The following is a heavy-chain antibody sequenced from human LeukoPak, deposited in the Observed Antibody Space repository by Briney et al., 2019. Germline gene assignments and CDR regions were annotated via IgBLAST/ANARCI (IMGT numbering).Heavy chain of an antibody. Sequence: GGSLRLSCAASGFTFSNAWMSWVRQAPGKGLEWVAVIWYDGSDKYYADSVKGRFTISRDNSKNTLYLQMNSLTAEDTAVYYCAKDNGIAARYYDYWGQGTLVTVSS. J-gene: IGHJ4*02. V-gene: IGHV3-33*06. CDR1: GFTFSNAW. CDR2: IWYDGSDK. CDR3: AKDNGIAARYYDY. D-gene: IGHD6-6*01.